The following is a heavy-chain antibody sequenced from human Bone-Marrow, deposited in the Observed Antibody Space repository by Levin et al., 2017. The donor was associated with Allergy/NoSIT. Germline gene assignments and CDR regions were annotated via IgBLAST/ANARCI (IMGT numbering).Heavy chain of an antibody. Sequence: GESLKISCEGLGFDFATPLIAWVRQMPGKGLEWMGIIYPGDSDVSYSPSFQGQVTISVDKSVNTAFLHWRSLKASDNGIFYCARLWNSFTSITRSFDVWGQGTKVTVSP. CDR1: GFDFATPL. CDR3: ARLWNSFTSITRSFDV. CDR2: IYPGDSDV. V-gene: IGHV5-51*01. D-gene: IGHD5-12*01. J-gene: IGHJ3*01.